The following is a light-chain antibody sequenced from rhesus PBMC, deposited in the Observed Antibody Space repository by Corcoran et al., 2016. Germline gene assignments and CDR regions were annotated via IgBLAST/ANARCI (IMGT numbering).Light chain of an antibody. CDR2: KAS. J-gene: IGKJ1*01. Sequence: DIQMTQSPSSLSASVGDTVTITCRASQTISSSLDWYQQKPGKAPKPLIYKASTLQSGVPSRFSGSGSGTDFTLTISSLQPEDFTTYYCLQYHSSPRTFGQGTKVEIK. CDR3: LQYHSSPRT. V-gene: IGKV1-22*01. CDR1: QTISSS.